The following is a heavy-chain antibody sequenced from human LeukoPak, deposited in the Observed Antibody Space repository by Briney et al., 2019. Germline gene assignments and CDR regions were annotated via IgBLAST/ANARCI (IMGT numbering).Heavy chain of an antibody. V-gene: IGHV4-39*01. CDR3: VRHDGRGGATMGAFDS. CDR2: VYYGRTT. CDR1: AGSFISSSHH. Sequence: SETLSLTCTVSAGSFISSSHHWGWIRQSPGKGLEWIGSVYYGRTTYYNPSLDGRVTVSLDTSANQFSLQLNSVAAADTAVYYCVRHDGRGGATMGAFDSWGQGSLVTVSS. D-gene: IGHD5-12*01. J-gene: IGHJ5*01.